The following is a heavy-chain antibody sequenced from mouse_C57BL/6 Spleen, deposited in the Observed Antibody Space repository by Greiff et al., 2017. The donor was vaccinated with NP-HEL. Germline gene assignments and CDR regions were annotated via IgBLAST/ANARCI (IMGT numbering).Heavy chain of an antibody. CDR1: GFTFSSYA. Sequence: EVKLVESGGGLVKPGGSLKLSCAASGFTFSSYAMSWVRQTPEKRLEWVATISDGGSYTYYPDNVKGRFTISRDNAKNNLYLQMSHLKSEDTAMYYCAREATQGFDYWGQGTTLTVSS. J-gene: IGHJ2*01. CDR3: AREATQGFDY. V-gene: IGHV5-4*01. D-gene: IGHD1-2*01. CDR2: ISDGGSYT.